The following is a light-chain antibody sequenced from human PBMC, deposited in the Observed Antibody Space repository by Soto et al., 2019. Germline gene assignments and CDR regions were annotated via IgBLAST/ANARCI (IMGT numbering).Light chain of an antibody. J-gene: IGKJ1*01. V-gene: IGKV3-20*01. CDR3: QQYGNSRT. Sequence: EIVLTQSPRTLSLSPGERATLSCRASQSVSNYLAWYQRKPGQAPRLLIYHASSRATGIPDRFSGSGSGTDFTLTISRLEPEDFAVYYCQQYGNSRTFGQGSKVEVK. CDR1: QSVSNY. CDR2: HAS.